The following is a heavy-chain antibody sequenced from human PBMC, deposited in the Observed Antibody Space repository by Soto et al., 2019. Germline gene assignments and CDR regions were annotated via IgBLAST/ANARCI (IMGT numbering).Heavy chain of an antibody. CDR3: ARDWITPYGDYPYNWFDP. CDR1: GGSVSIGDYL. Sequence: SETLSLTCTVFGGSVSIGDYLWSWVRQRPGKGLEWIGYIHDSGNTYYNPSLKSRVTISLDTSKNQFSLKVTSMTAADTAVYFCARDWITPYGDYPYNWFDPWGQGTLVTVSS. J-gene: IGHJ5*02. D-gene: IGHD4-17*01. V-gene: IGHV4-30-4*01. CDR2: IHDSGNT.